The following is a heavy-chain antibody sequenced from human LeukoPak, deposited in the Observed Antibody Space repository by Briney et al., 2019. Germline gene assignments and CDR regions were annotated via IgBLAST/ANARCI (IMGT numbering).Heavy chain of an antibody. CDR3: ARGSYYDYVWGSYRYFDY. J-gene: IGHJ4*02. D-gene: IGHD3-16*02. Sequence: ASVKVSCKASGYTFTSYGISWVRQAPGQGFEWMGWISAYNGNTNYAQKLQGRVTMTTDTSTSTAYMELRSLRSDDTAVYYCARGSYYDYVWGSYRYFDYWGQGTLVTVSS. CDR2: ISAYNGNT. V-gene: IGHV1-18*04. CDR1: GYTFTSYG.